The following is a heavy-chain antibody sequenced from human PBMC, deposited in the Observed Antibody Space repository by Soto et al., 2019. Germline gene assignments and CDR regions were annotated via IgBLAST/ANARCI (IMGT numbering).Heavy chain of an antibody. CDR2: IWYDGSNK. CDR1: GFTFSNYG. D-gene: IGHD6-25*01. J-gene: IGHJ6*02. Sequence: GGSLRLSCAASGFTFSNYGMHWVRQAPGKGLEWVAGIWYDGSNKYYVDSVKGRFTISRDNSKNTLYLQMNSLRAEDTAVYNCARDRGVTAAALRVYYGMDVWGQGTTSPSP. CDR3: ARDRGVTAAALRVYYGMDV. V-gene: IGHV3-33*01.